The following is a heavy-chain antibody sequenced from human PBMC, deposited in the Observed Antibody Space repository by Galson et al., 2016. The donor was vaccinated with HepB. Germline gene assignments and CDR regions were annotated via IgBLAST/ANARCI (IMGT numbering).Heavy chain of an antibody. CDR1: GYGFKSHW. J-gene: IGHJ4*02. D-gene: IGHD3/OR15-3a*01. CDR3: TILADWGWALDY. V-gene: IGHV5-51*01. CDR2: IYPGDSDT. Sequence: QSGAEVKKPGESLKISCTGSGYGFKSHWIAWVRQMPGKGLEWMGTIYPGDSDTRYSPSFEGQVTISADKAINTANLQWDNLKVPGTALYCCTILADWGWALDYWGRGTLVSVSS.